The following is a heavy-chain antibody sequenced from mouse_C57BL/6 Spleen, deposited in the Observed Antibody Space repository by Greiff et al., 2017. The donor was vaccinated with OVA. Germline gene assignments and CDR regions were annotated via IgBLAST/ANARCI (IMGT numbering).Heavy chain of an antibody. CDR1: GYSITSGYY. CDR2: ISYDGSN. Sequence: VQLQQSGPGLVKPSQSLSLTCSVTGYSITSGYYWNWIRQFPGNKLEWMGYISYDGSNNYNPSLKNRISITRDTSKNQFFLKLNSVTTEDTATYYCAREDYDYDGGFAYWGQGTLVTVSA. CDR3: AREDYDYDGGFAY. D-gene: IGHD2-4*01. J-gene: IGHJ3*01. V-gene: IGHV3-6*01.